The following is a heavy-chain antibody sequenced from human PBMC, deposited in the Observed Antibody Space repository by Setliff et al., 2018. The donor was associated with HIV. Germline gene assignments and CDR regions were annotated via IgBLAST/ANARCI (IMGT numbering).Heavy chain of an antibody. CDR1: GYTFTSYY. CDR3: VRGVQSPPHYSYYYMDV. J-gene: IGHJ6*03. D-gene: IGHD3-3*01. CDR2: INPSGGST. Sequence: PSVKVSCKASGYTFTSYYMHWVRQAPGQGLEWMGIINPSGGSTSYAQKFQGRVTMTRDTSTSTVYMELSSLRFDDTAMYYCVRGVQSPPHYSYYYMDVWGEGTMVTVSS. V-gene: IGHV1-46*01.